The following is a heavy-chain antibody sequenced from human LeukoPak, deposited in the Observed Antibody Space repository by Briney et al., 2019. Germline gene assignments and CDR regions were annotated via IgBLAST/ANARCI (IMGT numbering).Heavy chain of an antibody. J-gene: IGHJ4*02. CDR2: ISYDGSNK. V-gene: IGHV3-30*18. CDR3: TKDGGSYRYFDC. CDR1: GFTFSSYG. Sequence: PGRSLRLSCAASGFTFSSYGMHWVRQAPGKGLEWVAVISYDGSNKYYADSVKGRFTISRDNSKNTLYLQMNSLRAEDTAVYYCTKDGGSYRYFDCWGQGTLASVSS. D-gene: IGHD1-26*01.